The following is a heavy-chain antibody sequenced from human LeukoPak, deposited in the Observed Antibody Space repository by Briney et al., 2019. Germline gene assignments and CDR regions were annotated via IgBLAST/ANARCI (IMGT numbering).Heavy chain of an antibody. CDR3: ARAGQQLVRGYYFDY. CDR2: IKQDGSEK. CDR1: GFTFSSYW. Sequence: GGSLRLSCAASGFTFSSYWMSWVRQAPEKGLGWVANIKQDGSEKYYVDSVKGRFTISRDNAKNSLYLQMSSLRAEDTAVYYCARAGQQLVRGYYFDYWGQGTLVTVSS. D-gene: IGHD6-13*01. V-gene: IGHV3-7*03. J-gene: IGHJ4*02.